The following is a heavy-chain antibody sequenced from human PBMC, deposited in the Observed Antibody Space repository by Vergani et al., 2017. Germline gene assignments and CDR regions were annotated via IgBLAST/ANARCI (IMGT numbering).Heavy chain of an antibody. D-gene: IGHD2-2*03. V-gene: IGHV3-53*04. CDR2: IYSGGST. CDR1: GFTVSSNY. CDR3: AREVGDCSSTSGYYYYGMNV. J-gene: IGHJ6*02. Sequence: EVQLVESGGGLVQPGGSLRLSCAASGFTVSSNYMSWVRQAPGKGLEWVSVIYSGGSTYYADSVKGRFTISRHNSKNTLYLQMNSLRAEDTAVYYCAREVGDCSSTSGYYYYGMNVWGQGSTVTVAS.